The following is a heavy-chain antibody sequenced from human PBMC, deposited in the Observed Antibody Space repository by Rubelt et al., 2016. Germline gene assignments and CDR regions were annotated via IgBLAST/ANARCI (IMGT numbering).Heavy chain of an antibody. V-gene: IGHV4-34*01. D-gene: IGHD5-18*01. CDR2: IYYSGTT. CDR3: ATRSPTVGISYGSYFDD. CDR1: GGSFSGYY. J-gene: IGHJ4*02. Sequence: QVQLQQWGAGLLKPSETLSLTCAVYGGSFSGYYWGWIRQPPGKGLEWIGSIYYSGTTYYNPSLKSRVFISVATSKNQFSRSLSSVTAADTAVYYCATRSPTVGISYGSYFDDWGQGTLVTVSS.